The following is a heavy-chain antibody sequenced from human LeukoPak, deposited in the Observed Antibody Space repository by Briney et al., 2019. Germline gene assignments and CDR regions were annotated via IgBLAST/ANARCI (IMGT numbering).Heavy chain of an antibody. D-gene: IGHD6-19*01. V-gene: IGHV4-34*01. CDR1: GGSFSGYY. CDR3: ARASRGVAGTVDY. J-gene: IGHJ4*02. Sequence: SETLSLTCAVYGGSFSGYYWSWIRQPLGKGLEWIGEINHSGSTNYNPSLKSRVTISVDTSKNQFSLKLSSVTAADTAVYYCARASRGVAGTVDYWGQGTLVTVSS. CDR2: INHSGST.